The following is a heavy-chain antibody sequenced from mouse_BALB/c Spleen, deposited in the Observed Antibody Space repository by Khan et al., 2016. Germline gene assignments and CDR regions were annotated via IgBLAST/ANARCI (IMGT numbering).Heavy chain of an antibody. V-gene: IGHV3-1*02. CDR2: IHYSGTT. D-gene: IGHD2-14*01. CDR3: ATSDYRYDYAMDY. CDR1: GYSITRGYT. Sequence: EVQLQESGPDLVKPSQSLSLTCTVAGYSITRGYTWHWIRQFPGNGLEWMGYIHYSGTTDYHPSLKSRISITRDTSKNRFFLQLNSVTTDDTATYYCATSDYRYDYAMDYWGQGTSVTVSS. J-gene: IGHJ4*01.